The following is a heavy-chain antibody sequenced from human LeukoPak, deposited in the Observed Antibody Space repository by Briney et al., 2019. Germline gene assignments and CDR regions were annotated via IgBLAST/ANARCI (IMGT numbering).Heavy chain of an antibody. CDR3: ARDYYDSSGYYYVFAY. Sequence: ASVKVSCKASDYTFTNYGISWVRQAPGQGLEWMEWISAYNGNTNQAQKLQGRVTMTRDTSTRTAYMELRSLRSDDTAVYYCARDYYDSSGYYYVFAYWGQGTLVTVSS. D-gene: IGHD3-22*01. J-gene: IGHJ4*02. CDR2: ISAYNGNT. V-gene: IGHV1-18*01. CDR1: DYTFTNYG.